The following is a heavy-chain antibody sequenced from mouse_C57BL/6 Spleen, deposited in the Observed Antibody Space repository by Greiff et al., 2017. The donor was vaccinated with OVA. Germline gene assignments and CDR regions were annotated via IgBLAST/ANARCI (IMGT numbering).Heavy chain of an antibody. D-gene: IGHD1-1*01. Sequence: VQLQQSGAELVKPGASVKLSCTASGFNIKDYYMHWVKQRTEQGLEWIGRIDPEDGETKYAPNFQGKATITADTSSNTAYLQLSSLTSEDTAVYYCARGSSPFDYWGQGTTLTVSS. CDR2: IDPEDGET. CDR3: ARGSSPFDY. J-gene: IGHJ2*01. V-gene: IGHV14-2*01. CDR1: GFNIKDYY.